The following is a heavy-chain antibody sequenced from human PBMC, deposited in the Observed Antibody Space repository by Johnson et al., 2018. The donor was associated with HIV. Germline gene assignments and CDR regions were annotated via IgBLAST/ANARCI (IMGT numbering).Heavy chain of an antibody. J-gene: IGHJ3*02. Sequence: VQLVESGGGLVKPGGSLRLSCAASGFSFGDYAMSWVRQAPGKGLEWVGGIKSKAYGGATEDSASVRGSFTISNDDTKSIAYLQMNSLKTEDTAVYYCAKGNVYSVRGNYGDYDAFDIWGQGTMVTVSS. CDR3: AKGNVYSVRGNYGDYDAFDI. V-gene: IGHV3-49*04. CDR2: IKSKAYGGAT. D-gene: IGHD4-17*01. CDR1: GFSFGDYA.